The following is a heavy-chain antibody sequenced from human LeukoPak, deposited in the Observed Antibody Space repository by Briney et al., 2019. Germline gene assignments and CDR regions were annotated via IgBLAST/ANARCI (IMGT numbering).Heavy chain of an antibody. CDR1: VFTFSSYG. J-gene: IGHJ4*02. D-gene: IGHD3-9*01. CDR2: ISGSGGST. V-gene: IGHV3-23*01. Sequence: PGGSLRLSCAASVFTFSSYGMSWVRQAPGKGLEGVSAISGSGGSTYYADSVKGRFTISRDNSKNTLYLQMNSLRAEDTAVYYCAKLGVYYDILTGYPYYFDYWGQGTLVTVSS. CDR3: AKLGVYYDILTGYPYYFDY.